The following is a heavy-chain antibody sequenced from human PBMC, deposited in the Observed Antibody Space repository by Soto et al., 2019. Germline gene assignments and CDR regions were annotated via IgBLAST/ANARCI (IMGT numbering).Heavy chain of an antibody. CDR1: GYPVTAYY. CDR2: INPATGAA. D-gene: IGHD3-3*01. CDR3: ARGGAVGVAGSAAFDM. Sequence: QLHLVQSGAVVKKPGASVTVSCSASGYPVTAYYMHWVRQAPGRGLEWMGGINPATGAAKYTQTFQGRVTLPRDPSASTVFMELSGPTSEDPAFFFCARGGAVGVAGSAAFDMWGQGTLVTVSS. V-gene: IGHV1-2*02. J-gene: IGHJ3*02.